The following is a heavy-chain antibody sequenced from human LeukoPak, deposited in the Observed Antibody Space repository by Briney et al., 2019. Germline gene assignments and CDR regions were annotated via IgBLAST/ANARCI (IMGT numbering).Heavy chain of an antibody. CDR2: ISAYNGNT. V-gene: IGHV1-18*01. CDR1: GYTFTSYG. Sequence: ASVKVSCKASGYTFTSYGISWVRQAPGQGLEWMGWISAYNGNTNYAQKLQGRVTMTTDTSTSTAYMELRSLRSDDTAVYYCARDRSRLWFGELLDYWGQGTLVTVSS. J-gene: IGHJ4*02. D-gene: IGHD3-10*01. CDR3: ARDRSRLWFGELLDY.